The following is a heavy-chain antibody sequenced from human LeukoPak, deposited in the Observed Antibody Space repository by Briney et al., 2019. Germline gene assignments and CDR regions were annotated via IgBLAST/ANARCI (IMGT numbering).Heavy chain of an antibody. CDR3: ARVGDSSGYYYYYYYMDV. V-gene: IGHV3-21*01. CDR2: ISSSTSYI. J-gene: IGHJ6*03. CDR1: GFTFSSYS. Sequence: PGGSLRLSCATSGFTFSSYSMNWVRQAPGKGLEWVSSISSSTSYIYYADSVKGRFTISRDNAKNSLYLQMNSLRAEDTAVYYCARVGDSSGYYYYYYYMDVWGKGTTVTVSS. D-gene: IGHD3-22*01.